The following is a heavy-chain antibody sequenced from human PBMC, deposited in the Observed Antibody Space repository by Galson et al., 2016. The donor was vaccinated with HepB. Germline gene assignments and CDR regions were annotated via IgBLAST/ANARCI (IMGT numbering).Heavy chain of an antibody. CDR2: IKSKTDGETE. CDR3: TAGSNGRRY. CDR1: GFTFNDAW. V-gene: IGHV3-15*01. D-gene: IGHD3-10*01. Sequence: SLRLSCAASGFTFNDAWMSWVRQAPGKGLEWIGRIKSKTDGETEDYTAPVKGRFTISRDDSKNTLYMQMNSLKTEDTAVYYCTAGSNGRRYWGQGTLVTVSS. J-gene: IGHJ4*02.